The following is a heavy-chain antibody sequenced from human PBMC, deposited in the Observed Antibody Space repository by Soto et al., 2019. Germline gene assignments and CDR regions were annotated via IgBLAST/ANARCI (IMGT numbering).Heavy chain of an antibody. CDR2: IYYSGST. V-gene: IGHV4-39*01. D-gene: IGHD3-22*01. CDR1: CYSIPSSSYY. J-gene: IGHJ6*02. CDR3: ARRLYYDSSGFEGGGMDV. Sequence: SETLSLTCTLCCYSIPSSSYYWRSIRQPPGPGLEWIGSIYYSGSTYYNPSLKSRVTISVDTSKNQFSLKLSSVTAADTAVYYCARRLYYDSSGFEGGGMDVWGQGTTVT.